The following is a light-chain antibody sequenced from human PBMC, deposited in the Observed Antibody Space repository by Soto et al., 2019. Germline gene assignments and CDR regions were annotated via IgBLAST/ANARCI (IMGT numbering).Light chain of an antibody. CDR1: QSVSSN. CDR2: GAS. Sequence: EIVMTQSPATLSVSPGERATLSRRASQSVSSNFAWYQRKPGQAPRLLIYGASTRATGIPARFSGSGSGTEFTLTISNLQSEDFAVYYCQQYKNWPLTFGGGTKVEIK. CDR3: QQYKNWPLT. J-gene: IGKJ4*01. V-gene: IGKV3-15*01.